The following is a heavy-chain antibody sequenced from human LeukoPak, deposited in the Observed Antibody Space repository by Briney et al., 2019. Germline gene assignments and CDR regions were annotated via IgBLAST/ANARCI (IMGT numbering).Heavy chain of an antibody. CDR3: TRGPLRWFGELRFDP. Sequence: SETLSPTCTLSGYSISSGYYWGWIRQPPGQGLEWIGSMYYSATTYHNLSPTSRVTISVDTSQNQTSLKLTSATGPDTVVYYCTRGPLRWFGELRFDPWGQGTLVTVSS. J-gene: IGHJ5*02. V-gene: IGHV4-38-2*02. CDR2: MYYSATT. D-gene: IGHD3-10*01. CDR1: GYSISSGYY.